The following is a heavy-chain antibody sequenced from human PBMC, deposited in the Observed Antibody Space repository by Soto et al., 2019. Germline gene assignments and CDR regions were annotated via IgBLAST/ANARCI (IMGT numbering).Heavy chain of an antibody. CDR1: GGSFSGYY. V-gene: IGHV4-34*01. CDR3: ATAGGWTVLRYFDY. CDR2: INHSGST. Sequence: PSETLSLTCAVYGGSFSGYYWSWIRQPPGKGLEWIGEINHSGSTNYNPSLKSRVTISVDTSKNQFSLKLSSVTAADTAVYYCATAGGWTVLRYFDYWGQGTLVTVSS. D-gene: IGHD6-19*01. J-gene: IGHJ4*02.